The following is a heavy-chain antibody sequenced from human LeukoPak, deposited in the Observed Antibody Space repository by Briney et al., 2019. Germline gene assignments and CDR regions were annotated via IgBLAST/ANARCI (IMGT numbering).Heavy chain of an antibody. V-gene: IGHV4-4*07. CDR3: ARSGSLFSWFDP. D-gene: IGHD5-12*01. CDR1: GGSISSYY. J-gene: IGHJ5*02. Sequence: SETLSLTCTVSGGSISSYYWSWIRQPAGKGLEWIGRIYTSGSTNYNPSLKSRVTMSVDTSKNQFSLKLSSVTAADTVVYYCARSGSLFSWFDPWGQGTLVTVSS. CDR2: IYTSGST.